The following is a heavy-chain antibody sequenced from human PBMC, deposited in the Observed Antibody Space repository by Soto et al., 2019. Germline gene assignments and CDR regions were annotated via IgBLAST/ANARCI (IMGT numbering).Heavy chain of an antibody. D-gene: IGHD1-20*01. CDR3: ARVKNGINWFDP. J-gene: IGHJ5*02. Sequence: SETLSLTCTVSGGSISSGGYYWSWIRQHPGKGLEWIGYIYYSGSTYYNPSLKSRVTISVDTSKNQFSLKLSSVTAADTAVYYCARVKNGINWFDPWGQGTLVTVSS. V-gene: IGHV4-31*03. CDR2: IYYSGST. CDR1: GGSISSGGYY.